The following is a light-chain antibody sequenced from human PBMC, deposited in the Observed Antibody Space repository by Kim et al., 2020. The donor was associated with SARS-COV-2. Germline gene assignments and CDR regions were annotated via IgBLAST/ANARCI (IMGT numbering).Light chain of an antibody. J-gene: IGKJ4*01. CDR2: GTD. CDR3: QQRRSWPLT. V-gene: IGKV3-11*01. Sequence: SPGRMATLSCRASHSVRHCLAWYRQQPGQAPTLLIYGTDHRAAGIPTKFRGGGSGTDFTLSISNLDPEDFAVYYCQQRRSWPLTIGGGTKVDIK. CDR1: HSVRHC.